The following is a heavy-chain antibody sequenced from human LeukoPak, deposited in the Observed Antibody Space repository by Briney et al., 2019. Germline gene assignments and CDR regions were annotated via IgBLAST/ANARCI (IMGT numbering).Heavy chain of an antibody. V-gene: IGHV3-7*01. D-gene: IGHD6-19*01. CDR1: GFTFSSYW. CDR2: IKEDGTEK. Sequence: PGGSLRLSCAVSGFTFSSYWMSWVRQAPGKGLEWVANIKEDGTEKYYQDSVKGRFTISRDNAKNSLYLQMNSLRAEDTAVYYCAGRLVLGTKYYFDYWGQGTLVTVSS. J-gene: IGHJ4*02. CDR3: AGRLVLGTKYYFDY.